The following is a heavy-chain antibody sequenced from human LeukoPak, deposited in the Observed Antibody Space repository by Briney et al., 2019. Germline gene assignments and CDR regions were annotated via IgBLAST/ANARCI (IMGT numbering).Heavy chain of an antibody. CDR3: ARLGEIRFLEGLNAFDI. D-gene: IGHD3-3*01. CDR1: GGTFSSYA. CDR2: IIPILGIA. V-gene: IGHV1-69*04. J-gene: IGHJ3*02. Sequence: ASVKVSCKASGGTFSSYAISWVRQAPGQGLEWMGRIIPILGIANYAQEFQGRVTITADKSTSTAYMELSSLRSEDTAVYYCARLGEIRFLEGLNAFDIWGQGTMVTVSS.